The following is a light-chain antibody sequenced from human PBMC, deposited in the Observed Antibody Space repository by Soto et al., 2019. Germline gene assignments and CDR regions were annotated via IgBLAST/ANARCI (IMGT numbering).Light chain of an antibody. Sequence: DIQMTQSPSTLSASVGDRVTITCRASQSISSWLAWHHQRPGKALKLLIYKASNFESGVPSRFSDSGSGTELTLTISSLHPDDFATYYCQQYYTYPWTFGPGTKVEIK. CDR1: QSISSW. CDR2: KAS. J-gene: IGKJ1*01. CDR3: QQYYTYPWT. V-gene: IGKV1-5*03.